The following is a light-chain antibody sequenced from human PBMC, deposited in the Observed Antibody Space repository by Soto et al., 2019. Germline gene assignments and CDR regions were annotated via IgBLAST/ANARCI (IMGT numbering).Light chain of an antibody. J-gene: IGKJ2*01. CDR2: GAS. CDR3: RQYGSSPSYT. V-gene: IGKV3-20*01. Sequence: EIVLTQSPGTLSLSPGERATLSCRASQSVSSSSYFAWYQQKPGQPLRLLIYGASSRATVIPDRFSGRGSATDFTLTISRLEPEDFAVYYCRQYGSSPSYTFGQGTKLEIK. CDR1: QSVSSSSY.